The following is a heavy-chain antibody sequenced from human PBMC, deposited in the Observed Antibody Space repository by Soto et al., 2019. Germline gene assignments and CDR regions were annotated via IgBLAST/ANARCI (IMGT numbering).Heavy chain of an antibody. Sequence: QVQLVQSGAEVKKPGASVKVSCKASGYTFTSYAMHWVRQAPGQRLEWMGWINAGNGNTKYSQKFQGRVTITRDTSASTAYMELSSLRSEDTAVYYCARDHIFRGYYGSGSYSYYFDYWGQGTLVTVSS. CDR2: INAGNGNT. CDR3: ARDHIFRGYYGSGSYSYYFDY. J-gene: IGHJ4*02. V-gene: IGHV1-3*01. D-gene: IGHD3-10*01. CDR1: GYTFTSYA.